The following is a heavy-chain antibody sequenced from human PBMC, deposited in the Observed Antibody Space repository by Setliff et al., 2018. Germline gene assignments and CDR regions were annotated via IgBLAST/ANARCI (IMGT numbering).Heavy chain of an antibody. D-gene: IGHD6-19*01. J-gene: IGHJ1*01. CDR3: ARDSSGWPHSLISYFQH. CDR2: IKQDGSEK. V-gene: IGHV3-7*01. CDR1: GFTFSSYW. Sequence: GGSLRLSCAASGFTFSSYWMSWVRQAPGKGLEWVANIKQDGSEKYYVDSVKGRFSISRDNAKNSLYLQMNSLRAEDTAVYYRARDSSGWPHSLISYFQHWGQGTLVTVSS.